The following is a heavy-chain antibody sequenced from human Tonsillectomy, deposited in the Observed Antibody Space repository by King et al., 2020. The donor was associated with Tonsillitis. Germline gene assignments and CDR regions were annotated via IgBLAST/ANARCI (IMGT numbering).Heavy chain of an antibody. J-gene: IGHJ4*02. CDR1: GFSLSTSGMC. V-gene: IGHV2-70*01. CDR2: IDWGDDK. Sequence: TLKESGPALVKPTQTLTLTCTFSGFSLSTSGMCVSWIRQPPGKALEWLALIDWGDDKYYSTSLKTRGTISKDTSKNQVVLTMTNIAPVDTATYYCARSLVGYSNAYALDYWGQGTLVTVSS. CDR3: ARSLVGYSNAYALDY. D-gene: IGHD5-18*01.